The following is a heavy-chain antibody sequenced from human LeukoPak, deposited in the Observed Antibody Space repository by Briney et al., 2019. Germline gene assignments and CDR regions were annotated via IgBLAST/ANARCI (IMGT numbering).Heavy chain of an antibody. D-gene: IGHD6-13*01. V-gene: IGHV3-23*01. Sequence: GGSLRLSCAASGFTFSSYAMSWVRQAPGKGLEWVSAISGSGGSTYYADSVKGRFTISRDNSKNTLYLQMNSLRAEDTAVYYRAKERQQQLVPEYFQHWGQGTLVTVSS. CDR2: ISGSGGST. CDR3: AKERQQQLVPEYFQH. J-gene: IGHJ1*01. CDR1: GFTFSSYA.